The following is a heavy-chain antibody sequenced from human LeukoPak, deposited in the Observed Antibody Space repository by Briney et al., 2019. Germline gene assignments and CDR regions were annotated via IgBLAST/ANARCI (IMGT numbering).Heavy chain of an antibody. V-gene: IGHV3-48*01. D-gene: IGHD3-3*01. Sequence: GGSLRLSCAASGFTFTSYTMNWVRQAPGKGLEWVSYSSSSSSTIYYADSVKGRFTISRDNAKNSLYLQMNSLRAEDTAVYYCARDLITIFGVVIPAFDYWGQGTLVTVSS. CDR3: ARDLITIFGVVIPAFDY. J-gene: IGHJ4*02. CDR1: GFTFTSYT. CDR2: SSSSSSTI.